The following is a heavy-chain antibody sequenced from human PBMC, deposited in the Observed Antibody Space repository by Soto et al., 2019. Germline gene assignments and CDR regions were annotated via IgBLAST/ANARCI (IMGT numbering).Heavy chain of an antibody. CDR1: GGSISSYY. CDR3: ARFGTVTTSYYYYYYMDV. Sequence: QVQLQESGPGLVKPSETLSLTCTVSGGSISSYYWSWIRQPPGKGLEWIGYIYYSGSTNYNPSLKSRVTISVDTSKNQFSLKRSSVTAADTAVYYCARFGTVTTSYYYYYYMDVWGKGTTVTVSS. J-gene: IGHJ6*03. CDR2: IYYSGST. D-gene: IGHD4-17*01. V-gene: IGHV4-59*01.